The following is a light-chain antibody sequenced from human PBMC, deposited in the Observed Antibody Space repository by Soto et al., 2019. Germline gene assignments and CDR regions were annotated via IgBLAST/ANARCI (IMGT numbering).Light chain of an antibody. CDR2: DVS. Sequence: DIQMTQSPSSLSASVGDRVTITCRASQSISSYLNWYQQKPGRAPKLLIYDVSSLKSGVPSRFSGSGSGTEFTLTISSLQPDDFATYYCQQYNSYSITF. CDR3: QQYNSYSIT. CDR1: QSISSY. V-gene: IGKV1-5*01. J-gene: IGKJ5*01.